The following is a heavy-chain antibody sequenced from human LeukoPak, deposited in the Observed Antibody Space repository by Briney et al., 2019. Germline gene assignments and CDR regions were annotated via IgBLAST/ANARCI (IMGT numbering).Heavy chain of an antibody. CDR2: IYPGDSDT. J-gene: IGHJ6*03. CDR1: GYSFTSYW. V-gene: IGHV5-51*01. Sequence: NHGESLKISCKGSGYSFTSYWIGWVRQMPGKGLEWMGIIYPGDSDTRYSPSFQGQVTISADKSISTAYLQWSSLKASDTAMYYCARIPGIAAAVVKYYYYMDVWGKGTTVTVSS. D-gene: IGHD6-13*01. CDR3: ARIPGIAAAVVKYYYYMDV.